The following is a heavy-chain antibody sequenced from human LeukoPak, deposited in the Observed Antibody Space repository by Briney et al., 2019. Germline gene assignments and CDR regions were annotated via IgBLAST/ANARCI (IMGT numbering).Heavy chain of an antibody. D-gene: IGHD3-16*02. CDR3: ARARGYDYLWGSYRPPDS. V-gene: IGHV3-21*01. Sequence: GGSLRLSCAASGFTFSSYTMNWVRQAPGKGLEWVSSISTSSSYIYYADSVKGRFTISRDNAKNSLYLQMNSLRAEGTAVYFCARARGYDYLWGSYRPPDSWGQGTLVTVSS. CDR2: ISTSSSYI. J-gene: IGHJ4*02. CDR1: GFTFSSYT.